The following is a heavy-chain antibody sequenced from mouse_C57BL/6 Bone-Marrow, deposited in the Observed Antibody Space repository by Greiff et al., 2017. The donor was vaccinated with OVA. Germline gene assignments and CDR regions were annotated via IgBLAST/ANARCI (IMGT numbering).Heavy chain of an antibody. CDR3: ARRVLRPYWYIDV. Sequence: VQLQQSGPELVKPGASVKISCKASGYAFSNSWMNWVKQRPGKGLEWIGRIYPGDGDTNYNGKFKGKATLTADKSSNTAYMQLSSLTSEDSAVYFCARRVLRPYWYIDVWGTGTTVTVSS. CDR1: GYAFSNSW. V-gene: IGHV1-82*01. D-gene: IGHD1-2*01. J-gene: IGHJ1*03. CDR2: IYPGDGDT.